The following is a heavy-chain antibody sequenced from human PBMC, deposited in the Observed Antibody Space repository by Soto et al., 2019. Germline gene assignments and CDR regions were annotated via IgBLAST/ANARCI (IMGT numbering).Heavy chain of an antibody. CDR3: ARLGPEWLYMPYYFDY. CDR2: ISAYNGST. J-gene: IGHJ4*02. Sequence: ASVKVSCKASGYTFTSYDISWVRQAPGQGLEWMGWISAYNGSTNYAQKLQGRVTMTTDTSTSTAYMELRSLRSDDTAVYYCARLGPEWLYMPYYFDYWGQGTLVTVSS. D-gene: IGHD3-3*01. V-gene: IGHV1-18*01. CDR1: GYTFTSYD.